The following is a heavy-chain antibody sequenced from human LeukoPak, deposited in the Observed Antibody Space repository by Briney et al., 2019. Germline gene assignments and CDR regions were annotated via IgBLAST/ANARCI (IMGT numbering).Heavy chain of an antibody. Sequence: SKTLSLTCTVSGGSISTYYWSWIRQPPGKGLEWLGYIYYSGSTNYNPSLKSRVTISVDTSKNQFSLKLSSVTAADTAVYYCARISGYSSGWGFYYYYYMDVWGKGTTVTISS. CDR1: GGSISTYY. J-gene: IGHJ6*03. D-gene: IGHD6-19*01. CDR2: IYYSGST. CDR3: ARISGYSSGWGFYYYYYMDV. V-gene: IGHV4-59*08.